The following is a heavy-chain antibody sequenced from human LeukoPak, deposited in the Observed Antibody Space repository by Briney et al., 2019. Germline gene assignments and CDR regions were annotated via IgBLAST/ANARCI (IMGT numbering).Heavy chain of an antibody. D-gene: IGHD5-24*01. CDR2: ISSSSSYI. CDR1: GFTFSSYS. V-gene: IGHV3-21*01. J-gene: IGHJ4*02. CDR3: APVEMAIDY. Sequence: GRSLRLSCAASGFTFSSYSMNWVRQAPGKGLEWVSSISSSSSYIYYADSVKSRFTISRDNAKNSLYLQMNSLRAEDTAVYYCAPVEMAIDYWGQGTLVTVSS.